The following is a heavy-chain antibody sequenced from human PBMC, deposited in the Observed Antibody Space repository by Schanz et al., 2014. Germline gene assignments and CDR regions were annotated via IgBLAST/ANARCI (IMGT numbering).Heavy chain of an antibody. CDR2: IGGSGDST. V-gene: IGHV3-23*01. Sequence: EVQVLESGEGLVEAGGSLRLSCAASGFTFSNHALSWVRQAPGKGLEWVSGIGGSGDSTHYADSVKGRFIISRDNSRKTLYLQMSSLRDGDTAVYYCASVIMVAGNHRDGRDVWGQGTTVIVSS. CDR1: GFTFSNHA. J-gene: IGHJ6*02. D-gene: IGHD6-19*01. CDR3: ASVIMVAGNHRDGRDV.